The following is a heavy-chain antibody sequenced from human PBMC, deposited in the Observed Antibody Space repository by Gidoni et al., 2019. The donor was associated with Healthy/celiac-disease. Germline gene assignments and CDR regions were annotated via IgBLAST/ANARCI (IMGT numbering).Heavy chain of an antibody. Sequence: QVQLVQSGAEVQKPGASVQVSCKASGYPFTSYYMHWVRQAPGQGLEWMGIINPSGGSTSYAQKFQGRVTMTRDTSTSTVYMELSSLRSEDTAVYYCARADSIPYFDYWGQGTLVTVSS. CDR1: GYPFTSYY. J-gene: IGHJ4*02. CDR3: ARADSIPYFDY. CDR2: INPSGGST. D-gene: IGHD2-21*01. V-gene: IGHV1-46*01.